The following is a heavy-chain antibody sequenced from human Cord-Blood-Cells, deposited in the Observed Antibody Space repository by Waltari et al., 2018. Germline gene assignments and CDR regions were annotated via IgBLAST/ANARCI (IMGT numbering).Heavy chain of an antibody. CDR2: IIPIFGTA. CDR1: GGTFSSYA. CDR3: ARGNCSGGSCYSLYYYYGMDV. V-gene: IGHV1-69*06. D-gene: IGHD2-15*01. Sequence: QVQLVQSGAEVKKPGSSVQVSCKASGGTFSSYAISWVRQAPGRGLEWMGGIIPIFGTANYAQKFQGRVTITADKSTSTAYMELSSLRSEDTAVYYCARGNCSGGSCYSLYYYYGMDVWGQGTTVTVSS. J-gene: IGHJ6*02.